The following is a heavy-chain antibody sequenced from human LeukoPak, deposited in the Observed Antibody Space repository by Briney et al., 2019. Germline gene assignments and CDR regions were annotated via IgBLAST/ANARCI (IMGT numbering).Heavy chain of an antibody. CDR1: GGSISSYY. J-gene: IGHJ4*02. Sequence: SETLSLTCTVSGGSISSYYWSWIRQPPGKGLEWIGYIYYSGSTNYNPSLKSRVTISVDTSKNQFSLKLSSVTAADTAVYYCASPSGDFWSGYYTNWGQGTPVTVSS. V-gene: IGHV4-59*01. D-gene: IGHD3-3*01. CDR2: IYYSGST. CDR3: ASPSGDFWSGYYTN.